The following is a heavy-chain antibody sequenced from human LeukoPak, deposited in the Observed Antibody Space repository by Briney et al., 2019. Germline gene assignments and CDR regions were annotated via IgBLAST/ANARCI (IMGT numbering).Heavy chain of an antibody. V-gene: IGHV4-39*01. J-gene: IGHJ4*02. CDR3: ARHLAYCGGDCYSDFDY. CDR1: GGSISSSSYY. CDR2: IYYSGST. D-gene: IGHD2-21*02. Sequence: PSETLSLTCTVSGGSISSSSYYWGWIRQPPGKGLEWIGSIYYSGSTYYNPSLKSRVTISVDTSKNQFSLKLSPVTAADTAVYYCARHLAYCGGDCYSDFDYWGQGTLVTVSS.